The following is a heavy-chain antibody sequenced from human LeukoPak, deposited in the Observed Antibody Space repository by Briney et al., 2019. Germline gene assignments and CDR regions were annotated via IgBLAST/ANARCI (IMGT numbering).Heavy chain of an antibody. V-gene: IGHV3-23*01. J-gene: IGHJ4*02. CDR3: VKGSSSFYYDSSGYYDLTFDY. Sequence: GGSLRLSCAASGFTFFKYAMSWGRQAPGRGLEWVSGISGSADSTHYADSVKGRFTISRDNSKNTLYLQMDSLRAEDTAVYYCVKGSSSFYYDSSGYYDLTFDYWGQGTLVTVSS. CDR1: GFTFFKYA. CDR2: ISGSADST. D-gene: IGHD3-22*01.